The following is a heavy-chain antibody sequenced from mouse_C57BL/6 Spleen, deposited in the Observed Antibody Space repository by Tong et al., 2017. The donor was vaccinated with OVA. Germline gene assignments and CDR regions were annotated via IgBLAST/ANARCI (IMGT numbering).Heavy chain of an antibody. D-gene: IGHD1-1*01. CDR1: GYTFTSYW. V-gene: IGHV1-53*01. J-gene: IGHJ2*01. CDR2: INPSNGGT. CDR3: ARDYYGSSLGYYFDY. Sequence: VQLQESGTELVKPGASVKLSCKASGYTFTSYWMHWVKQRPGQGLEWIGNINPSNGGTNYNEKFKSKATLTVDKSTSKAYMQVSSLTSEESAVYYCARDYYGSSLGYYFDYWGQGTTLTVSS.